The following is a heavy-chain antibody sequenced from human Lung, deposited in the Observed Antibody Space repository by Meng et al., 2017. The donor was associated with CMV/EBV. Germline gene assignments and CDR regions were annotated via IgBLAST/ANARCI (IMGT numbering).Heavy chain of an antibody. V-gene: IGHV4-39*07. CDR1: GGSISSSNYF. J-gene: IGHJ4*02. CDR2: IYYTGST. Sequence: SETXSLTCTVSGGSISSSNYFWGWIRQPPGKGLEWIGIIYYTGSTYYNPSLESRVTISVDTSKNQFSLRLTSVTAADTAVYFCASLWFEYEDPVYYFDYWXQGTLVTVSS. D-gene: IGHD3-10*01. CDR3: ASLWFEYEDPVYYFDY.